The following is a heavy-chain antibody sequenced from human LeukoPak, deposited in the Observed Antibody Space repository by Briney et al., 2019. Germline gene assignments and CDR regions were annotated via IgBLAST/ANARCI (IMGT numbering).Heavy chain of an antibody. CDR1: GFTFGDYA. CDR3: TRGQLWFGAHFDY. Sequence: PGGSLRLSCTASGFTFGDYAMSWFRKAPGKGREGVGFIRSKAYGGTTEYAASVKGRFTISRDDSKSIAYLQMNSLKTEDTAVYYCTRGQLWFGAHFDYWGQGTLVTVSS. CDR2: IRSKAYGGTT. J-gene: IGHJ4*02. V-gene: IGHV3-49*03. D-gene: IGHD3-10*01.